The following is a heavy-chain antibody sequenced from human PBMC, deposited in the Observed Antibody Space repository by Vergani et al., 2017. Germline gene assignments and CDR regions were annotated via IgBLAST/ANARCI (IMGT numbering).Heavy chain of an antibody. V-gene: IGHV1-46*03. CDR3: ARGDYGILTGYRY. CDR2: INPSGGHT. Sequence: QVQLVQSGAEVKKSGASVQVSCKTSGYTFSNYYMHWVRQAPGQGLEWMGIINPSGGHTNYAQKFQGRVTMTRDTSTSTVYMELSSLRSEDTAIYYCARGDYGILTGYRYWGQGTLVTVSA. CDR1: GYTFSNYY. J-gene: IGHJ4*02. D-gene: IGHD3-9*01.